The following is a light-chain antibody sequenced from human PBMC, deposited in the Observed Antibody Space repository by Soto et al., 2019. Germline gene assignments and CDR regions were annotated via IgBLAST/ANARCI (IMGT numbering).Light chain of an antibody. CDR3: QQYNSYRT. CDR1: QSISSW. CDR2: KAS. J-gene: IGKJ1*01. V-gene: IGKV1-5*03. Sequence: DIQMTQSPSTLSASVGDRVTITCRASQSISSWLAWYQQKPGKALKLLIYKASTLESGVPSRFSGSGSGTEFTLTISSLQPDDFATYYCQQYNSYRTVGQGTKVEIK.